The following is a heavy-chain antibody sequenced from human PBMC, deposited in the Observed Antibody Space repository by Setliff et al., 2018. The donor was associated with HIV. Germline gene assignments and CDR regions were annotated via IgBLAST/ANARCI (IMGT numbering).Heavy chain of an antibody. J-gene: IGHJ4*02. V-gene: IGHV3-48*04. CDR3: ARAGVYYDSSGYCIDY. Sequence: GGSLRLSCAASGFTFSTYTMNWVRQAPGKGLEWVSYISSSGNTIYYADSVKGRFTISRDNAKNSLYLQMNSLRAEDTAVYYCARAGVYYDSSGYCIDYWGQGTLVTVSS. CDR1: GFTFSTYT. D-gene: IGHD3-22*01. CDR2: ISSSGNTI.